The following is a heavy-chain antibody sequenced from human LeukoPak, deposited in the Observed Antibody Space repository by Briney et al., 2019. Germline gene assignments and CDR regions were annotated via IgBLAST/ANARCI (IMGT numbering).Heavy chain of an antibody. D-gene: IGHD2-15*01. CDR1: GGSISSYY. J-gene: IGHJ4*02. V-gene: IGHV4-59*01. CDR3: ARRYCSGGSCYTPAPHFDY. CDR2: IYYSGST. Sequence: SETLSLTCTVSGGSISSYYWSWIRQPPGKGLEWIGYIYYSGSTNYNPPLKSRVTISVDTSKNQFSLKLSSVTAADTAVYYCARRYCSGGSCYTPAPHFDYWGQGTLVTVSS.